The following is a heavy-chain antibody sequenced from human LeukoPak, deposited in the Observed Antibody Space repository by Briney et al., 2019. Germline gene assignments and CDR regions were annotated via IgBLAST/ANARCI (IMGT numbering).Heavy chain of an antibody. D-gene: IGHD5-18*01. CDR3: AKDGGYSYGYGGYDY. V-gene: IGHV3-66*01. J-gene: IGHJ4*02. Sequence: GGSLRLSCAASGLTVSRSYMNWVRQAPGKGLEWVSVIYAGGSTYYTDSVKGRFTISRDNSKNTLFLQMNSLRAEDTAVYYCAKDGGYSYGYGGYDYWGQGTLVTVSS. CDR2: IYAGGST. CDR1: GLTVSRSY.